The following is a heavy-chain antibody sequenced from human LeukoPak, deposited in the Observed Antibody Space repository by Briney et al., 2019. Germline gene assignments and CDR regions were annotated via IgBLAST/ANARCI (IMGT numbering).Heavy chain of an antibody. CDR1: GFTFSSYE. CDR3: ARMGWYYFDY. J-gene: IGHJ4*02. CDR2: VSSGGSSI. V-gene: IGHV3-48*03. D-gene: IGHD3-3*01. Sequence: PRGSLRLSCAASGFTFSSYEMNRVRQAPGKGLEWVSYVSSGGSSIYNADSVKGRFTISTDNAKNSLYLQMNSLRAEDTAVYYCARMGWYYFDYWGQGTLVTVSS.